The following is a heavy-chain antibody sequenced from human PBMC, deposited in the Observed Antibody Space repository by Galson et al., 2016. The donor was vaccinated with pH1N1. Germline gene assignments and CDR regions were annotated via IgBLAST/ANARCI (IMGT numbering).Heavy chain of an antibody. D-gene: IGHD6-13*01. J-gene: IGHJ4*02. Sequence: SLRLSCAASGIIFSNYGVSWVRQAPGKGLEWVSVITASGDATFYGDSVKGRFTISRDNSRSTVSLQMNSLRADDTALYYCVTRRPTTTPGTIDYWGQGTLVTVSS. V-gene: IGHV3-23*01. CDR1: GIIFSNYG. CDR3: VTRRPTTTPGTIDY. CDR2: ITASGDAT.